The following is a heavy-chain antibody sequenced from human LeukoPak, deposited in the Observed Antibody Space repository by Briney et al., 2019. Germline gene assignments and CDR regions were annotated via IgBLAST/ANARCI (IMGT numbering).Heavy chain of an antibody. D-gene: IGHD3-22*01. V-gene: IGHV1-46*01. J-gene: IGHJ4*02. CDR2: INPGDGTT. CDR3: ARAPANKYDSRLSEDY. Sequence: GASVKVSCTASGYTFTGYYIHWVRQAPGQGLEWMGIINPGDGTTSYAQKFQGRVTMTRDTSTSTVYMELRSLRSEDTAVYYCARAPANKYDSRLSEDYWGQGTLVTVSS. CDR1: GYTFTGYY.